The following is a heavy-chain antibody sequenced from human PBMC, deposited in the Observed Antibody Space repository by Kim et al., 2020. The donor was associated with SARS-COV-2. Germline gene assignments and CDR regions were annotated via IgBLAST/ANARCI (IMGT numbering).Heavy chain of an antibody. Sequence: GASSKSQFTISRNNAKTTLYLQRNSLRAEDTAVYYCARDAQPAPTYGMDVWGQGTTVTVSS. J-gene: IGHJ6*02. CDR3: ARDAQPAPTYGMDV. V-gene: IGHV3-74*01.